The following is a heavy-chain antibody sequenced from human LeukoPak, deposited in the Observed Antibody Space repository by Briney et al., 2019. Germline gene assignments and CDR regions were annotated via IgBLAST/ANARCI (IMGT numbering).Heavy chain of an antibody. CDR2: IIPIFGTA. CDR1: GGTFSSYA. Sequence: GSSVNVSCKASGGTFSSYAISWVRQAPGQGLEWMGGIIPIFGTANYAQKFQGRVTITADESTSTAYMELSSLRSEDTAVYYCARVTGLRNGDYHLDYWGQGTLVTVSS. V-gene: IGHV1-69*01. CDR3: ARVTGLRNGDYHLDY. J-gene: IGHJ4*02. D-gene: IGHD4-17*01.